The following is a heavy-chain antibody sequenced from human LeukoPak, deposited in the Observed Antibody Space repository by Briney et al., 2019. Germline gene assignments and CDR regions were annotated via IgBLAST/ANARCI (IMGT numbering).Heavy chain of an antibody. CDR2: INHSGST. CDR3: ARDERIAAAGTGKDAFDI. D-gene: IGHD6-13*01. J-gene: IGHJ3*02. Sequence: PSETLSLTCAVYGGSFSGYYWSWIRQPPGKGVEWIGEINHSGSTNYNPSLKSRVTISVDKSKNQFSLKLSSVTAADTAVYYCARDERIAAAGTGKDAFDIWGQGTMVTVSS. V-gene: IGHV4-34*01. CDR1: GGSFSGYY.